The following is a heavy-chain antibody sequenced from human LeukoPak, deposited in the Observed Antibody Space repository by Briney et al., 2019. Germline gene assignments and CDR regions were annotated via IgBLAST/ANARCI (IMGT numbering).Heavy chain of an antibody. Sequence: PPETLSLTCTVSGGSISTSNYYWGWVRQPPGKGLEWIGNIFYSGSTYYSPSLRSRVTISVDTSKNQFSLKLSSVTAADTAVYYCARGRGIAARRGYYYMDVWGKGTTVTVSS. D-gene: IGHD6-6*01. J-gene: IGHJ6*03. V-gene: IGHV4-39*07. CDR2: IFYSGST. CDR1: GGSISTSNYY. CDR3: ARGRGIAARRGYYYMDV.